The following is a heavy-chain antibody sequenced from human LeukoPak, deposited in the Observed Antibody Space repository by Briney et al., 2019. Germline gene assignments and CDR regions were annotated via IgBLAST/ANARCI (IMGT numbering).Heavy chain of an antibody. J-gene: IGHJ4*02. Sequence: ASVKVSCKSSGYTFTSYDINWVRQAPGQGLEWMGWLNPNRGNTGYAQKFQGRVSITRSTSISTAYMAQSSLRSEHTAVYYCARSDPANDFWSGYSFDYWGQGTLVTVSS. CDR3: ARSDPANDFWSGYSFDY. CDR1: GYTFTSYD. V-gene: IGHV1-8*01. D-gene: IGHD3-3*01. CDR2: LNPNRGNT.